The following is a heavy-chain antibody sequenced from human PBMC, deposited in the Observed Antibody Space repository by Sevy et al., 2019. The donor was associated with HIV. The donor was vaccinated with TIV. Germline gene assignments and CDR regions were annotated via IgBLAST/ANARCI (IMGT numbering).Heavy chain of an antibody. CDR3: ARERPYYYDSSGMIRGAFDI. Sequence: SETLSLTCTVSGGSISSGDYYWSWIRQPPGKGLEWIGYIYYSGSTYYNPSLKSRVTISVDTSKNQFSLKLSSVTAADTAVYYWARERPYYYDSSGMIRGAFDIWGQGTMVTVSS. CDR2: IYYSGST. J-gene: IGHJ3*02. CDR1: GGSISSGDYY. D-gene: IGHD3-22*01. V-gene: IGHV4-30-4*01.